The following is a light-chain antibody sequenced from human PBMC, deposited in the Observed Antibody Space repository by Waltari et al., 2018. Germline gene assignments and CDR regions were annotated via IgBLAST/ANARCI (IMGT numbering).Light chain of an antibody. J-gene: IGLJ3*02. CDR3: AAWDDSINGPA. V-gene: IGLV1-44*01. Sequence: QSVLTQPPSASGAPGQTVAISCSGSASNIGSSVVTWYQQLPGTTPTLLIYSNDQRPSGVPGRFSGSKSATSASLASSGLQSEDEAHYYCAAWDDSINGPAFGGGTKLTVL. CDR2: SND. CDR1: ASNIGSSV.